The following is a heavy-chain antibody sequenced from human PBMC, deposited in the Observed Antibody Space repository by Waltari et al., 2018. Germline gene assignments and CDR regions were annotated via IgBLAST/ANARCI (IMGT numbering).Heavy chain of an antibody. D-gene: IGHD1-26*01. CDR3: ARNWELRGGMDV. V-gene: IGHV4-34*02. CDR1: VGSFSGHH. CDR2: INHSGNT. Sequence: QVQLRQWGAGLLKPSETLSLTCAAYVGSFSGHHWSWIRQPPGKGLEWIGEINHSGNTNQNPSLKSRVTISVDTSKNQFSLKLTSVTAADTAVYYCARNWELRGGMDVWGKGTTVTVSS. J-gene: IGHJ6*03.